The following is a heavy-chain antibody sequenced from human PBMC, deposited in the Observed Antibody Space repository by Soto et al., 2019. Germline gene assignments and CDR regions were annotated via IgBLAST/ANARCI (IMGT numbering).Heavy chain of an antibody. Sequence: GASVKVSCKASGYTFTSYYMHWVRQAPGQGLEWMGIINPSGGSTSYAQKFQGRVTMTRDTSTSTVYMELSSLRSEDTAVYYCARGHRTGEVWNYVGLFFAFSFWGQGTWDTV. CDR3: ARGHRTGEVWNYVGLFFAFSF. V-gene: IGHV1-46*03. J-gene: IGHJ3*01. CDR1: GYTFTSYY. D-gene: IGHD1-7*01. CDR2: INPSGGST.